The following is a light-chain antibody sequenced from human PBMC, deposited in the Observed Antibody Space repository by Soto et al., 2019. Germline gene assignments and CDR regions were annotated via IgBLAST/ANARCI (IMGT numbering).Light chain of an antibody. CDR1: TGAVTSGHY. CDR2: DTN. V-gene: IGLV7-46*01. Sequence: QAVVTQETSLTVSPGGTVTLTCDSSTGAVTSGHYPYWFQQKPGQAPTTLIYDTNNKHSWTPARFSGSLLGGKAALTLSGAQPEDEAEYYCLLSYPGVNVVFGGGTKLTVL. J-gene: IGLJ2*01. CDR3: LLSYPGVNVV.